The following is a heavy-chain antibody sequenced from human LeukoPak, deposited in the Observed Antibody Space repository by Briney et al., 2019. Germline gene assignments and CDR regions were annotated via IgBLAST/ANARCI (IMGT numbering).Heavy chain of an antibody. J-gene: IGHJ6*03. D-gene: IGHD5-24*01. CDR3: ASGSLGDGYGVGDYYQYMDV. V-gene: IGHV1-69*05. Sequence: ASVKVSCKASGGTFNSYAISWVRHAPGQGLEWMGGIMPLFGTANYAQEFQGRVTFTTDESASTAYMAVSRLRSEDTAVYYCASGSLGDGYGVGDYYQYMDVWGRGTTVTVSS. CDR2: IMPLFGTA. CDR1: GGTFNSYA.